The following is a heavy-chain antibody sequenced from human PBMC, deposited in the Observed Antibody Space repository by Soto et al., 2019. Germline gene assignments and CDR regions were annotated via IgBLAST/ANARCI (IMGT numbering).Heavy chain of an antibody. CDR1: GFSFSTYD. Sequence: GGSLRLSCAASGFSFSTYDMHWVRQATGQGLEWVSGIGTAGDTYYSDSVKGRFTISRDNAKNSLYLQMNGLRAGDTAVYYCANIASGTYYRDYWGQGTLVTVSS. V-gene: IGHV3-13*04. J-gene: IGHJ4*02. D-gene: IGHD1-26*01. CDR3: ANIASGTYYRDY. CDR2: IGTAGDT.